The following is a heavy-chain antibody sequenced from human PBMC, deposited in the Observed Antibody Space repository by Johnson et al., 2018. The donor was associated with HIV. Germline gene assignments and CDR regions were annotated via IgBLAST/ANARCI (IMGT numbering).Heavy chain of an antibody. CDR2: INWSGGSA. CDR3: ARAPGGDYNYGFFQH. J-gene: IGHJ1*01. V-gene: IGHV3-20*04. Sequence: VQLVESGGRVERPGGSLRLSCVGSGFVFDDYGMSWVRQAPGKGLEWVSGINWSGGSAGYADSVKGRFTIFRDNAKNSLYIQMSGLREEDTALYYCARAPGGDYNYGFFQHWGQGTLVTVSS. CDR1: GFVFDDYG. D-gene: IGHD4-17*01.